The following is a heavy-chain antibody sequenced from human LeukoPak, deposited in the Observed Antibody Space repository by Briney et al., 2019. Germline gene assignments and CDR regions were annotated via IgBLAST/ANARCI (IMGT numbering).Heavy chain of an antibody. J-gene: IGHJ4*02. CDR3: ARKFVDY. Sequence: PGGSLGLSCAASGFTFSNYDMYWVRQAPGKGLEWVAFIDYDGTVKYYEDSVKGRFTISRDNSKHTVYLQMNSLRTEDTAIYYCARKFVDYWGQGTLVTVSS. D-gene: IGHD2-21*01. CDR2: IDYDGTVK. CDR1: GFTFSNYD. V-gene: IGHV3-30*02.